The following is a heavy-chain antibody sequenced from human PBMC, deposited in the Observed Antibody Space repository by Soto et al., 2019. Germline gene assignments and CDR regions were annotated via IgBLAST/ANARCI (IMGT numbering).Heavy chain of an antibody. Sequence: GASLKISCKGSGYSFTSYWIGWVRQMPGKGLEWMGIIYPGDSDTRYSPSFQGQVTISADKSISTAYLQWSSLKASDTAMYYCARQESGYDYGEYYYYYMDVWGKGTTVTVSS. J-gene: IGHJ6*03. V-gene: IGHV5-51*01. CDR1: GYSFTSYW. D-gene: IGHD5-12*01. CDR3: ARQESGYDYGEYYYYYMDV. CDR2: IYPGDSDT.